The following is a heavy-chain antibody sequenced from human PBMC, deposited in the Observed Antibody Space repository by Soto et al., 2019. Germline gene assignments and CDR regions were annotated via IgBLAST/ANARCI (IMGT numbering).Heavy chain of an antibody. D-gene: IGHD6-13*01. J-gene: IGHJ5*02. Sequence: PGGSLRLSCTASGFTFGDYGMSWFRQAPGKGLEWVGFIRSKAYGGTTEYAASVKGRFTISRDDSKSIAYLQMNSLKTEETAVYYCTRERLKPPPRHLVKQQPDPNWFDPWGQGTLVTVSS. CDR2: IRSKAYGGTT. V-gene: IGHV3-49*03. CDR3: TRERLKPPPRHLVKQQPDPNWFDP. CDR1: GFTFGDYG.